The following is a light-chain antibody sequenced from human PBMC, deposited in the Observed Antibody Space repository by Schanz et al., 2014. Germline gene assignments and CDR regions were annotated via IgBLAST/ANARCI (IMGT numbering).Light chain of an antibody. J-gene: IGKJ1*01. CDR1: QSVTTY. Sequence: EIVLTQSPATLSLSPGERANLSCRASQSVTTYLAWYQQKPGQAPRLLIYDASNRATDTPARFSGSGSGTDFTLTIDSLEPEDFAVYFCQQRANWPRTFGQGTKVEIK. CDR3: QQRANWPRT. CDR2: DAS. V-gene: IGKV3-11*01.